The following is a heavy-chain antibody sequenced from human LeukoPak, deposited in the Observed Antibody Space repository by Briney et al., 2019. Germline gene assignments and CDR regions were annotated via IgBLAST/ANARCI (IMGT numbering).Heavy chain of an antibody. CDR2: IKRDGGET. Sequence: GGSLRLSCAASGVTFSTSWMSWVRQAPGKKLEWVANIKRDGGETQYADSVKGRFTISRDNSKNTLYLQMNSLRAEDTAVYYCARDKYGDYYYYYYGMDVWGQGTTVTVSS. V-gene: IGHV3-7*01. D-gene: IGHD4-17*01. J-gene: IGHJ6*02. CDR3: ARDKYGDYYYYYYGMDV. CDR1: GVTFSTSW.